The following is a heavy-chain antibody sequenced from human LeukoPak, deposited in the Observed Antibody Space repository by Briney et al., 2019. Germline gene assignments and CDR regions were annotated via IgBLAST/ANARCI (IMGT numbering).Heavy chain of an antibody. CDR2: IYSGGST. V-gene: IGHV3-53*01. Sequence: GGSLRLSCAASGFTVSSNYMSWVRQAPGKGLEWVSVIYSGGSTYYADSVKGRFTISRDNSKNTLYVQMNSLRAEDTAVYYCAKDSCSGGSCYDDYWGQGTLVTVSS. D-gene: IGHD2-15*01. CDR1: GFTVSSNY. J-gene: IGHJ4*02. CDR3: AKDSCSGGSCYDDY.